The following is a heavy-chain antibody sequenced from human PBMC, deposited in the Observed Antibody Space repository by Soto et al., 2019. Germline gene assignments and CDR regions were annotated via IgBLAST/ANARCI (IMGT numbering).Heavy chain of an antibody. CDR3: ARDQQWLGWFDP. J-gene: IGHJ5*02. D-gene: IGHD6-19*01. CDR1: GFTVSSNY. V-gene: IGHV3-53*01. Sequence: GGSLRLSCAASGFTVSSNYMSWVRRAPGKGLEWVSVIYSGGSTYYADSVKGRFTISRDNSKNTLYLQMDSLRAEDTAVYYCARDQQWLGWFDPWGQGTLVTVSS. CDR2: IYSGGST.